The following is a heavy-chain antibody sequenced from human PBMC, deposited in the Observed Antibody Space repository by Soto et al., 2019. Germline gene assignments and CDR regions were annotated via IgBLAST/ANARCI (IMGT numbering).Heavy chain of an antibody. CDR1: GYTFNTYG. CDR2: INAYNGNR. D-gene: IGHD2-21*01. CDR3: ATDWYGVANL. J-gene: IGHJ3*01. V-gene: IGHV1-18*01. Sequence: QVHLVQSGPEVKKPGASVKVSCKASGYTFNTYGITWVRQAPGQGLEWMAWINAYNGNRIYAQNFQGRVTVTTDTSTTADSVEYLSATSPGTAVSFCATDWYGVANLWGVWTVVTVSS.